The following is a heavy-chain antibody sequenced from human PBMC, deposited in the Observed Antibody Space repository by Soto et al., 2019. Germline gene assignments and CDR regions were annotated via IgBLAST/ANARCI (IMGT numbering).Heavy chain of an antibody. J-gene: IGHJ6*02. CDR1: GLTLSTYS. Sequence: EVQLVESGGGLIQRGGSLRLSCAASGLTLSTYSLNWVRQAPRKGLEWLSYISGSSNTIYYADSVKGRFTISRDNAKNSLYLQMNSLRDEDTAVYFCARGFDLQYGMDVWGQGTTVTVSS. V-gene: IGHV3-48*02. CDR2: ISGSSNTI. CDR3: ARGFDLQYGMDV. D-gene: IGHD3-10*01.